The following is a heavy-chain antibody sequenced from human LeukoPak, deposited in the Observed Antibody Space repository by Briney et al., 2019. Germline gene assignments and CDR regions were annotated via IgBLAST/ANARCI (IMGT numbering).Heavy chain of an antibody. CDR3: AKDLYDSSGYLRFDP. D-gene: IGHD3-22*01. V-gene: IGHV3-23*01. Sequence: GGSLRLSCAASGFTFSSYAMSLVRQAPGKGLEWVSAISRSGGSTYYADSVKGRFTISRDNSKNTLYLQMNSLRAEDTAVYYCAKDLYDSSGYLRFDPWGQGTLVTVSS. J-gene: IGHJ5*02. CDR2: ISRSGGST. CDR1: GFTFSSYA.